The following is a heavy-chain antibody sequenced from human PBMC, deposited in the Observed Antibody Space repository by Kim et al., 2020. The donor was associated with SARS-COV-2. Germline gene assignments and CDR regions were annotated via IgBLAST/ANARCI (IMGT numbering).Heavy chain of an antibody. D-gene: IGHD6-13*01. Sequence: ADSVEGRFTISGDNSKNSLYLQMNSLRAEDTAVYYCARDQSAGYSSSWNDYWGQGTLVTVAS. CDR3: ARDQSAGYSSSWNDY. J-gene: IGHJ4*02. V-gene: IGHV3-30*07.